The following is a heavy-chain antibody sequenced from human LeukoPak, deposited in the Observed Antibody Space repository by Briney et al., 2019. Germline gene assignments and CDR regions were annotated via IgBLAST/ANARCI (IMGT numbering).Heavy chain of an antibody. D-gene: IGHD6-13*01. CDR1: GGSINSTNHY. J-gene: IGHJ4*02. CDR2: MYYSGST. Sequence: SETLSLTCTVSGGSINSTNHYWGWIRQPPGKGLEWIGTMYYSGSTYYNPSLKSQVTISVDTSKNQFSLKLSSVTAADTAIYYCARQVTSSRRTPFDYWGQGTLVTVSS. CDR3: ARQVTSSRRTPFDY. V-gene: IGHV4-39*01.